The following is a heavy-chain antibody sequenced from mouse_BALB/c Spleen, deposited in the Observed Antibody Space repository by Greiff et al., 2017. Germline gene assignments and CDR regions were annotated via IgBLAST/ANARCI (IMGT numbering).Heavy chain of an antibody. Sequence: VQLKESGPGLVKPSQSLSLTCTVTGYSITSDYAWNWIRQFPGNKLEWMGYISYSGSTSYNPSLKSRICITRDTSKNQFFLQLNSVTTEDTATYYCARRDSFFDYWGQGTTLTVSS. D-gene: IGHD3-3*01. CDR1: GYSITSDYA. V-gene: IGHV3-2*02. CDR2: ISYSGST. CDR3: ARRDSFFDY. J-gene: IGHJ2*01.